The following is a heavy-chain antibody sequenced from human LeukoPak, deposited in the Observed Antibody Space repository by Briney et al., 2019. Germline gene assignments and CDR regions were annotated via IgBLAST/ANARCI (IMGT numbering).Heavy chain of an antibody. D-gene: IGHD3-10*02. CDR1: GFTFRNYA. CDR2: ISSGSDST. V-gene: IGHV3-23*01. CDR3: AKEMFHLHYHSMDV. Sequence: GGSLRLSCAASGFTFRNYAMTWVRQAPGKGLEWVSAISSGSDSTYYADSVKGRFTISRDNSKSTLYLEMSSLRAEDTALYYCAKEMFHLHYHSMDVWARGPRSPSP. J-gene: IGHJ6*03.